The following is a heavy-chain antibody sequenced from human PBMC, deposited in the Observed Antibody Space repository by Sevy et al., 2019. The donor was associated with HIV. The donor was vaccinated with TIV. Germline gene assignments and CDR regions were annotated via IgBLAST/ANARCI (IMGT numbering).Heavy chain of an antibody. V-gene: IGHV1-2*02. CDR1: GYTFTYYF. D-gene: IGHD2-2*01. Sequence: ASVKVSCKASGYTFTYYFMHWVRQAPGQGLEWMGWINLNSGGTNYAQKFQVRVTITRDTPISTAYMCVTMLTSDDTAIYYCARDGRYCDNTRCFLGHYGMDVWGQGTTVTVSS. J-gene: IGHJ6*02. CDR2: INLNSGGT. CDR3: ARDGRYCDNTRCFLGHYGMDV.